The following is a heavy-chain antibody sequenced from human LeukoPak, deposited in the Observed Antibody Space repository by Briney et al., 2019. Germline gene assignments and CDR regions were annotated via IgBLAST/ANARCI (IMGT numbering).Heavy chain of an antibody. CDR2: ISGSGGST. Sequence: GGSLRLSCAASGFTFSSYAMSWVRQAPGKGLEWVSAISGSGGSTYYADSVKGRFTISRDNSRNTLYLQMNSLRAEDTAVYYCATSYQLLSSIRFPVVHYFDYWGQGTLVTVSS. J-gene: IGHJ4*02. V-gene: IGHV3-23*01. D-gene: IGHD2-2*01. CDR3: ATSYQLLSSIRFPVVHYFDY. CDR1: GFTFSSYA.